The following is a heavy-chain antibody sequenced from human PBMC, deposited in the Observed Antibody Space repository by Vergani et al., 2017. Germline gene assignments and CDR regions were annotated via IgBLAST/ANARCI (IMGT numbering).Heavy chain of an antibody. D-gene: IGHD2-2*01. CDR2: ISGSGGST. J-gene: IGHJ4*02. CDR1: GFTFSSYA. Sequence: EVQLLESGGGLVQPGGSLRLSCAASGFTFSSYAMSWVRQAPGKGLEWVSAISGSGGSTYYADSVKGRFTISRDNSKNTLYPQMNILRAEDTAVYYCAKEGYCSSTSCYEYGYWGQGTLVTVSS. V-gene: IGHV3-23*01. CDR3: AKEGYCSSTSCYEYGY.